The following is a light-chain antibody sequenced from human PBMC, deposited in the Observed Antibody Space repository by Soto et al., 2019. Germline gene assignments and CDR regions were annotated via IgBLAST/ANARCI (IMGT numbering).Light chain of an antibody. CDR1: QSVSSNY. CDR3: HQYGSSPQT. Sequence: EIVLTQSPGTLSLSPGERATLSCRASQSVSSNYLAWYQQKPGQAPRILIYGASSRATGIPDRFSGSGSGTDFTLTISRLETEDFAVYYCHQYGSSPQTFGQGTKVEIK. V-gene: IGKV3-20*01. J-gene: IGKJ1*01. CDR2: GAS.